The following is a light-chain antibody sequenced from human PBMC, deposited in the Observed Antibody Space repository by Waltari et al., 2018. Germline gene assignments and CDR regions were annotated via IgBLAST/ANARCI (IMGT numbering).Light chain of an antibody. Sequence: AIQMTQSPSSLSASVGDIVTITCRASQGTRDELGWFQQKPGKAPKLLICAASILESGVPLRFSGSGSGTDFTLTITSLQPEDFATYYCFQDYNYPRTFGQGTKVE. J-gene: IGKJ1*01. CDR1: QGTRDE. CDR3: FQDYNYPRT. CDR2: AAS. V-gene: IGKV1-6*01.